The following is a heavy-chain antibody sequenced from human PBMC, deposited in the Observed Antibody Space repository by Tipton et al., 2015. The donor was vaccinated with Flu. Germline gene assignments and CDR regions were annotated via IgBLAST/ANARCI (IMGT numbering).Heavy chain of an antibody. V-gene: IGHV3-33*01. J-gene: IGHJ5*02. Sequence: SLRLSCAASGFTFSSYGMHWVRQAPGKGLEWVAVIWYDGSNEYYADSVKGRLTISRDNSKNMLSLEMDSLRAEDTAVYYCARGQGANPWGQGTLVTVSS. CDR1: GFTFSSYG. CDR3: ARGQGANP. CDR2: IWYDGSNE.